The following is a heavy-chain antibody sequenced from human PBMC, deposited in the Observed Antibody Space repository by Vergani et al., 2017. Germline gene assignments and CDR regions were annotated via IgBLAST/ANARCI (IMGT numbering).Heavy chain of an antibody. CDR1: GFTFSSYA. V-gene: IGHV3-23*01. D-gene: IGHD1-26*01. J-gene: IGHJ5*02. Sequence: EVQLLESGGGLVQPGGSLRLSCAASGFTFSSYAMSWVRQAPGKGLEWVSAISGSGGSTYYADSVKGRFTISRDNSKNTLYLQMNSLRAEDTAVYYCAKXLWVGATPFNWFDPWGQGTLVTVSS. CDR3: AKXLWVGATPFNWFDP. CDR2: ISGSGGST.